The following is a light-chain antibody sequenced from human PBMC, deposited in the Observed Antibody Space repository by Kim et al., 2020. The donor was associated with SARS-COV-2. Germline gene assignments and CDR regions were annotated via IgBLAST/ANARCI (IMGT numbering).Light chain of an antibody. CDR3: QVWDSYTDHRV. Sequence: SYELTQPPSVSVAPGKTASLTCGGNNIGSKTVHWYQQMPGQAPVLVIYYDSDRPSGIPERFSGSNSGNTATLTNTRVEAGDEADYYCQVWDSYTDHRVFG. V-gene: IGLV3-21*04. CDR2: YDS. CDR1: NIGSKT. J-gene: IGLJ2*01.